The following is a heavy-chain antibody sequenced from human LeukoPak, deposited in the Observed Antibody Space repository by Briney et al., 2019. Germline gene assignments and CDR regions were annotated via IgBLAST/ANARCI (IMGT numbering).Heavy chain of an antibody. D-gene: IGHD3-3*01. J-gene: IGHJ6*02. CDR3: ARDIPTFWSGYYNPQITYYYYYYGMDV. Sequence: HSETLSLTCAVSGGSISSGGYSWSWLRQPPGKGLEWIGYIYHSGSTNYNPSLKSRVTMSVDTSKNQFSLKLSSVTAADTAVYYCARDIPTFWSGYYNPQITYYYYYYGMDVWGQGTTVTVSS. CDR1: GGSISSGGYS. V-gene: IGHV4-30-2*01. CDR2: IYHSGST.